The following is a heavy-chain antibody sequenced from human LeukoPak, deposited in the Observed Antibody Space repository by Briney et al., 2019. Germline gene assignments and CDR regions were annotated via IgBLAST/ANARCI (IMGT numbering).Heavy chain of an antibody. CDR1: GGSISSYY. D-gene: IGHD3-10*01. CDR3: ATSPDRGPITF. CDR2: IYYSGST. J-gene: IGHJ4*02. Sequence: TPSETLSLTCTVSGGSISSYYWSWIRQPPGKGLEWIGYIYYSGSTNYNPSLKSRVTISVDTSKNQFSLKLSSVTAADTAVYYCATSPDRGPITFWGQGTLVTVSS. V-gene: IGHV4-59*01.